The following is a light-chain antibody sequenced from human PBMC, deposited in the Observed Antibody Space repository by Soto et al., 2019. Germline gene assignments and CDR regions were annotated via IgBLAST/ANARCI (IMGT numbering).Light chain of an antibody. CDR3: QSYDSCLSGFYV. CDR2: ANR. V-gene: IGLV1-40*01. CDR1: SSNIGAGYD. Sequence: QSVLTQPPSVSGAPGQRVTISCTGSSSNIGAGYDVHWYQQLPGRAPKLLIYANRNRPSGVPDRFSGSRSGTSASLAITGLQAEDEADYSCQSYDSCLSGFYVFGTGTKLTVL. J-gene: IGLJ1*01.